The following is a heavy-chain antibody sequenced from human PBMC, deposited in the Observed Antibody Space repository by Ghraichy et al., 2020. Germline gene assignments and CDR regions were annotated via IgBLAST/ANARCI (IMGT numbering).Heavy chain of an antibody. Sequence: SETLSLTCTVSGGSISSYYWSWIRQPPGKGLEWIGYIYYSGSTNYNPSLKSRVTISVDTSKNQFSLKLSSVTAADTAVYYCARALRNYAGSYAGYYFDYWGQGTLVTVSS. CDR3: ARALRNYAGSYAGYYFDY. CDR1: GGSISSYY. V-gene: IGHV4-59*01. CDR2: IYYSGST. D-gene: IGHD1-7*01. J-gene: IGHJ4*02.